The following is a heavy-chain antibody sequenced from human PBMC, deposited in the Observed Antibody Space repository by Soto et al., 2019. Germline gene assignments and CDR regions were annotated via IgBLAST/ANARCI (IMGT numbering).Heavy chain of an antibody. CDR3: AGDAEDCSAGSCQPGKSDH. J-gene: IGHJ4*02. CDR1: GGNVRSHY. Sequence: XGSLGISRAAAGGNVRSHYMRWDRQAQGRGLDWVSAIYSGGNTNYADSVKDRFAISRDNSKNTLDLQMNSLRAEDTAVYYCAGDAEDCSAGSCQPGKSDHWGQGTLVTVSS. D-gene: IGHD2-15*01. V-gene: IGHV3-53*01. CDR2: IYSGGNT.